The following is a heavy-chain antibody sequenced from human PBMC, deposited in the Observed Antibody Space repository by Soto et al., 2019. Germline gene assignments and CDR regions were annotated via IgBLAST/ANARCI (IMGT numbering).Heavy chain of an antibody. V-gene: IGHV4-39*01. J-gene: IGHJ5*02. D-gene: IGHD1-26*01. CDR2: IYYSGGT. CDR3: ATQEVGGSYVYTFDP. CDR1: GGSISSSNYY. Sequence: QLQLQESGPGLVKPSETLSLTCTVSGGSISSSNYYWGWIRQPPGKGLEWIGSIYYSGGTYYNPSLKSRVTISVDTSKTQFPLKLSSVTAADTAVYYCATQEVGGSYVYTFDPWGQGTLVTVSS.